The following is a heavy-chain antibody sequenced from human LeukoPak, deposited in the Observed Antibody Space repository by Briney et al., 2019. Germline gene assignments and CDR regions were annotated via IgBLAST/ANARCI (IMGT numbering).Heavy chain of an antibody. CDR3: ASYNYYDSSGQIDY. D-gene: IGHD3-22*01. J-gene: IGHJ4*02. Sequence: GGSLRLSCAASGFTFSSYWMSWVRQSPGKGLEWVANIKQDGSEKYYVDSVKGRFTISRDNAKNSLYLQMNSLRAEDTAVYYCASYNYYDSSGQIDYWGQGTLVTVSS. CDR1: GFTFSSYW. V-gene: IGHV3-7*01. CDR2: IKQDGSEK.